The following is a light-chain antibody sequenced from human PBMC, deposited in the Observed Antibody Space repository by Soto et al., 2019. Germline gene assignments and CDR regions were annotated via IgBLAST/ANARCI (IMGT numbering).Light chain of an antibody. CDR1: QSVLYRSNNKNY. CDR2: WAS. Sequence: DIVMTQSPNSLAVSLGERATINCKSSQSVLYRSNNKNYLAWYQQKAGQPPKLLIYWASTRESGVPDRFSGSGSVTDFTLTISGLQAEDVAVYYCQQYYALPPTFGPGTKVDIK. J-gene: IGKJ3*01. CDR3: QQYYALPPT. V-gene: IGKV4-1*01.